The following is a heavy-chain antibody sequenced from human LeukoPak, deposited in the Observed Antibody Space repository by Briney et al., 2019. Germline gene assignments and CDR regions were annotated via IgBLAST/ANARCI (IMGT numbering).Heavy chain of an antibody. CDR3: ARPSRADSSSFSAPDFDL. V-gene: IGHV4-59*01. J-gene: IGHJ2*01. CDR1: GGSISGYH. CDR2: IYYSGSS. Sequence: SETLSLTCNVSGGSISGYHWSWIRQPPGKGLEWLGYIYYSGSSNYNPSLKSRVTISADASKNQFSLKLSSVTAADTAVYYCARPSRADSSSFSAPDFDLWGRGTLVTVSS. D-gene: IGHD6-13*01.